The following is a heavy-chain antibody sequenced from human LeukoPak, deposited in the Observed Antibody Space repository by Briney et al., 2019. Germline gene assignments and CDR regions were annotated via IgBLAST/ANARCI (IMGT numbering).Heavy chain of an antibody. CDR3: AKGVGSSGYYVYFDY. CDR1: GFTFSCYA. J-gene: IGHJ4*02. V-gene: IGHV3-23*01. CDR2: ISGSGGST. Sequence: GGSLRLSCAASGFTFSCYAMSWVRQAPGKGLGWGSAISGSGGSTYYADSVKGRFTISRDNSKNTLYLQMNSLRAEDTAVYYCAKGVGSSGYYVYFDYWGQGTLVTVSS. D-gene: IGHD3-22*01.